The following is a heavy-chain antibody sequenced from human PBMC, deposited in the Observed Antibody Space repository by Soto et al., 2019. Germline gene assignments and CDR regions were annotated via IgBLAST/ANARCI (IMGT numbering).Heavy chain of an antibody. CDR2: INPNSGDT. J-gene: IGHJ4*02. V-gene: IGHV1-2*02. CDR3: ARADCSSHSCPPYFDY. CDR1: GYTFTGYY. D-gene: IGHD2-2*01. Sequence: ASVKVSCKASGYTFTGYYMHWVRQAPGQGLEWMGWINPNSGDTTSAQKFQGRVTMTRDTSISTAYMELSGLRSDDTAVYYCARADCSSHSCPPYFDYCGQRTLVTVSS.